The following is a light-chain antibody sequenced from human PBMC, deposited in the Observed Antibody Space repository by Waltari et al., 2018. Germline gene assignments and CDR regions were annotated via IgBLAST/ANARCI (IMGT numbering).Light chain of an antibody. J-gene: IGKJ4*01. CDR3: QQRDNWPPFT. V-gene: IGKV3-11*01. Sequence: EILLTQSPVTLSSSPGARAPLSCRASQNVNRNLAWYQHKPGQAPRLLIYDAAIRATGIPPRFSGSGSGTDFTLTISSLEPEDFAVYFCQQRDNWPPFTFGGGTKVEIK. CDR1: QNVNRN. CDR2: DAA.